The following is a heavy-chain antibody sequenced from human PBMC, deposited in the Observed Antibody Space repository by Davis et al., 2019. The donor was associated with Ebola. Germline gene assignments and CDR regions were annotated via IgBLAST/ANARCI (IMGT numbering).Heavy chain of an antibody. D-gene: IGHD4-23*01. CDR3: ARDGGNSALDY. V-gene: IGHV1-69*11. Sequence: SVKVSCKASGGTFSSYAISWVRQAPGQGLEWMGIINPSGGSTNYAQKFQGRVTITADESTSTAYMELSSLRSEDTAVYYCARDGGNSALDYWGQGTLVTVSS. J-gene: IGHJ4*02. CDR2: INPSGGST. CDR1: GGTFSSYA.